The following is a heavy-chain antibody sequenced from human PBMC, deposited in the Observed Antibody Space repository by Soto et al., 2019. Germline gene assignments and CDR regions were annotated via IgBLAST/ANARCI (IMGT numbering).Heavy chain of an antibody. CDR3: ARTRTGGESGLDVARAGRCDS. CDR1: GGSISSSNW. CDR2: IDHSGST. J-gene: IGHJ5*02. D-gene: IGHD3-16*01. V-gene: IGHV4-4*02. Sequence: QVQLQESGPGLVKPSGTLSLTCAVSGGSISSSNWWSWVRQPPGKGLEWIGEIDHSGSTNYNPSLCYRVTLAVDQSTSKCSLSLSPVTAAARAVYSCARTRTGGESGLDVARAGRCDSWGQGTVVTVPS.